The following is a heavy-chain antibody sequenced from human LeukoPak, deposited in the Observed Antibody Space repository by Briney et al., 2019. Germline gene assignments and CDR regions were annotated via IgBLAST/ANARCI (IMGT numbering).Heavy chain of an antibody. V-gene: IGHV3-30*02. CDR2: IRSDGSVK. CDR3: AKDLPQPYFDY. J-gene: IGHJ4*02. CDR1: GFSFSSYG. Sequence: PGGSLRLSCAASGFSFSSYGMHWVRQAPGKGLEWMSFIRSDGSVKYYADSVKGRFTISRDNSKNTLYLQMNSLRPEDTAVYYCAKDLPQPYFDYWGQGTLVTVSS. D-gene: IGHD2-2*01.